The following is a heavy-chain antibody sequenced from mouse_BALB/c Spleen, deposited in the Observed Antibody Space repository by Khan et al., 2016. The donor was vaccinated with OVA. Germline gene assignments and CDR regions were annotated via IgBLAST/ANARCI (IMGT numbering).Heavy chain of an antibody. J-gene: IGHJ3*01. CDR1: GFNIKDYY. Sequence: VQLRQSGAELVRPGALVKLSCKPSGFNIKDYYIHWVKQRPEQGLEWIGWIDPENGDPIYDPRFQGKAIITADTSSNPAYLQLSSLASEDTAVYYCARSGYFAWFTYWGQGTLVTVSA. CDR3: ARSGYFAWFTY. D-gene: IGHD1-1*01. V-gene: IGHV14-1*02. CDR2: IDPENGDP.